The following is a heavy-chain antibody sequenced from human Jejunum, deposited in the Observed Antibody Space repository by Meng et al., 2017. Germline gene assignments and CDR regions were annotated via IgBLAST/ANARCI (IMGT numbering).Heavy chain of an antibody. Sequence: QLQLQESGPGLVKPSETLSLTCTVSGGSISSSNYYWGWIRQPPGKGLEWIGSIYYSGSTDYNPSLKSRVTISVDTSKKQFSLKLSSVTAADTAIYYCARVGLGWSGFDSWGQGSLVTVSS. CDR3: ARVGLGWSGFDS. V-gene: IGHV4-39*01. D-gene: IGHD6-19*01. CDR1: GGSISSSNYY. CDR2: IYYSGST. J-gene: IGHJ5*01.